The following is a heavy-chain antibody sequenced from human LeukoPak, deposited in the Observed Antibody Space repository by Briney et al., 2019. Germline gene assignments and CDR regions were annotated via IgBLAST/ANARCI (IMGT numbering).Heavy chain of an antibody. CDR3: ASDVPGDLWYFDL. D-gene: IGHD7-27*01. CDR1: GFTVSSNY. J-gene: IGHJ2*01. Sequence: GGSLRLSCAASGFTVSSNYMSWVRQAPGKGLEWVSVIYSGGSTYYADSVKGRFTVSKDNSKNTLYLQMNSLRAEDTAVYYCASDVPGDLWYFDLWGRGTLVTVSS. V-gene: IGHV3-53*01. CDR2: IYSGGST.